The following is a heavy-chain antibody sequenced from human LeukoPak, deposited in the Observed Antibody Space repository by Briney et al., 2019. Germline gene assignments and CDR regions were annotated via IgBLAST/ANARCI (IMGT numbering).Heavy chain of an antibody. CDR1: GGSISSGSYY. V-gene: IGHV4-39*07. CDR2: IYYSGST. Sequence: SETLSLTCTVSGGSISSGSYYWSWIRQPAGKGLEWIGSIYYSGSTYYNPSLKSRVTISVDTSKNQFSLKLSSVTAADTAVYYCARDNAYYGSGRNNWFDPWGQGTLVTVSS. D-gene: IGHD3-10*01. CDR3: ARDNAYYGSGRNNWFDP. J-gene: IGHJ5*02.